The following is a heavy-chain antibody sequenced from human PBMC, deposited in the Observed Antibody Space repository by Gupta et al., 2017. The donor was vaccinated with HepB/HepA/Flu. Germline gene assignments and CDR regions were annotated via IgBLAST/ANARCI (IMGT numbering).Heavy chain of an antibody. V-gene: IGHV3-48*02. CDR2: ISASGATR. Sequence: EVLLVESGGGLVQPGGSLRVSCAAYGFSFTSYSMNWVRQAPGKGLEWLSYISASGATRYYAESVKGRFTSSRDNAKNSLYLQMNSLRDEDTAMYYCAREGDSYDSNDNWFDPWGQGTLVTVSS. CDR1: GFSFTSYS. CDR3: AREGDSYDSNDNWFDP. J-gene: IGHJ5*02. D-gene: IGHD3-22*01.